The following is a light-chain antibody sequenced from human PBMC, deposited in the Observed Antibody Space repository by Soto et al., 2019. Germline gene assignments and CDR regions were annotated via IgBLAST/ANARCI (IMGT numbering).Light chain of an antibody. V-gene: IGKV3-15*01. Sequence: EIVMTQSPATLSVSPGERATLSCRASQSVSSNLAWYQQNPGQAPRLLIYAASSRATGIPARFGGSGSGTEFTLTISSLQSVDFAVYYCQQYNNWPWTFGQGTKVDIK. CDR2: AAS. CDR3: QQYNNWPWT. CDR1: QSVSSN. J-gene: IGKJ1*01.